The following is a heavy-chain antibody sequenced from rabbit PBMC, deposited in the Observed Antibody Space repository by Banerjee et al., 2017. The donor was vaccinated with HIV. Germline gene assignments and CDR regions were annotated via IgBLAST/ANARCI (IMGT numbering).Heavy chain of an antibody. CDR2: INTSSGNT. Sequence: QEQLEESGGDLVQPEGSLTLTCTASGFSFSSTYYMCWVRQAPGKGLEWIGCINTSSGNTVYASWAKGRFTISRTSSTTVTLQMTSLTAADTATYFCARDAGDSGWNFGLWGQGTLVTVS. J-gene: IGHJ4*01. CDR3: ARDAGDSGWNFGL. CDR1: GFSFSSTYY. V-gene: IGHV1S45*01. D-gene: IGHD2-1*01.